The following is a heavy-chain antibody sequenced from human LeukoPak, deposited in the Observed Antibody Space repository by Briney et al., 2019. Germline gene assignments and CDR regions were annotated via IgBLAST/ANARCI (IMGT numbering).Heavy chain of an antibody. CDR2: INHSGST. J-gene: IGHJ5*02. CDR3: ARRRSRAAAGRGGWFDP. Sequence: PSETLSLTCAVYGGSFSGYYWSCIRQPPGKGLEWIGEINHSGSTNYNPSLKSRVTISVDTSKNQFSLKLSSVTAADTAVYYCARRRSRAAAGRGGWFDPWGQGTLVTVSS. V-gene: IGHV4-34*01. CDR1: GGSFSGYY. D-gene: IGHD6-13*01.